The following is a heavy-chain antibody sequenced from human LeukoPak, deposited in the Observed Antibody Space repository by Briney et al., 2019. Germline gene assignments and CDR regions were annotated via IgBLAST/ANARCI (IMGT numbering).Heavy chain of an antibody. Sequence: SQTLSLTCTVSGGSISSGGYHWSWIRQHPGKGLEWIGYIYYSGSTNYNPSLKSRVTISLDTSKNQFSLKLSSVTAADTAVYYCARSYDSSGYYYYGMDVWGQGTTVTVSS. J-gene: IGHJ6*02. V-gene: IGHV4-31*03. D-gene: IGHD3-22*01. CDR2: IYYSGST. CDR1: GGSISSGGYH. CDR3: ARSYDSSGYYYYGMDV.